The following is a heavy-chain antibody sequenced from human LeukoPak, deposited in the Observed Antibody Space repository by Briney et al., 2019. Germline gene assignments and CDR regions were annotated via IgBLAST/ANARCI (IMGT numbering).Heavy chain of an antibody. Sequence: ETLSLTCAVYGGSFSGYYWSWIRQPPGKGLEWVANIKQDGSEKYYVDSVKGRFTISRDNAKNSLYLQMNSLRAEDTAVYYCASPSWYYYDSSGLWIDYWGQGTLVTVSS. V-gene: IGHV3-7*01. J-gene: IGHJ4*02. CDR3: ASPSWYYYDSSGLWIDY. CDR2: IKQDGSEK. D-gene: IGHD3-22*01. CDR1: GGSFSGYY.